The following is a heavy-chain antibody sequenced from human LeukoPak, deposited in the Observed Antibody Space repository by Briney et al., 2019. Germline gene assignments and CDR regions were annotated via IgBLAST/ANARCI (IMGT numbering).Heavy chain of an antibody. D-gene: IGHD6-13*01. J-gene: IGHJ4*02. CDR2: IYYSGST. Sequence: SEALSLTCTVSGGSISSYYWSWIRQPPGKGLEWIGYIYYSGSTNYNPSLKSRVTISVDTSKNQFSLKLSSVTAADTAVYYCASIAAAGQNFDYWGQGTLVTVSS. V-gene: IGHV4-59*08. CDR1: GGSISSYY. CDR3: ASIAAAGQNFDY.